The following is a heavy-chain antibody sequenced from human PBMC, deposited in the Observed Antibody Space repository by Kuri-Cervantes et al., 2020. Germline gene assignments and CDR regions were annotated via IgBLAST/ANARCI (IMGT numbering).Heavy chain of an antibody. CDR2: INQDGSEK. CDR1: GFSFSSYG. V-gene: IGHV3-7*01. CDR3: AKCIYSHTYHDAFDI. Sequence: GESLKISCAASGFSFSSYGMSWVRQAPGKGLEWVANINQDGSEKTYVDSVKGRFTISRDNAESSLYLQMNSLRAEDTAVYYCAKCIYSHTYHDAFDIWGQGTLVTVSS. D-gene: IGHD2-21*01. J-gene: IGHJ3*02.